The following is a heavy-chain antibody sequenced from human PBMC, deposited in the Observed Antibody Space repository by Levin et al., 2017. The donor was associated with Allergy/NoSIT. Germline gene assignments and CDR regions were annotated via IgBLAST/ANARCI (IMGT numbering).Heavy chain of an antibody. D-gene: IGHD6-19*01. CDR1: GFTFSTYT. CDR2: ISDTGTSI. CDR3: ARGWYSSAWFDY. V-gene: IGHV3-21*01. J-gene: IGHJ5*01. Sequence: GGSLRLSCAASGFTFSTYTMNWGRQAPGKGLEWVSSISDTGTSIYYADSVKGRFTVSRDNAKNSLYLQMNSLTAEDTAVYYCARGWYSSAWFDYWGQGTLVTVSS.